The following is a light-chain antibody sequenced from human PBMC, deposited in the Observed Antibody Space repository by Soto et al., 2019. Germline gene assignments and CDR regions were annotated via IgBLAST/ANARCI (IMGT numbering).Light chain of an antibody. Sequence: QSVLTQSSSASASLGSSVKLTCTLSSGHSSYIIAWHQQQPGMAPRYLMKLESSGSYNKGSGVPDRFSGSRSGADRYLASTNQQYEDEADYYCETWNSYNVLFGGWTKLTVL. V-gene: IGLV4-60*02. CDR3: ETWNSYNVL. J-gene: IGLJ2*01. CDR1: SGHSSYI. CDR2: LESSGSY.